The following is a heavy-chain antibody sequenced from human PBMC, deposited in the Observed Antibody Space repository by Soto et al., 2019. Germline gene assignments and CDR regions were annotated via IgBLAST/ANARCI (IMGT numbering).Heavy chain of an antibody. CDR1: GGSSSSYY. CDR2: IYYSGST. J-gene: IGHJ4*02. Sequence: TSETLSLTCTVSGGSSSSYYWSWIRQPPGKGLEWIGYIYYSGSTNYNPSLKSRVTISVDTSKNQFSLKLSSVTAADTAVYYCARVFRYYYDSSGCFDYWGQGTLVTVSS. CDR3: ARVFRYYYDSSGCFDY. D-gene: IGHD3-22*01. V-gene: IGHV4-59*01.